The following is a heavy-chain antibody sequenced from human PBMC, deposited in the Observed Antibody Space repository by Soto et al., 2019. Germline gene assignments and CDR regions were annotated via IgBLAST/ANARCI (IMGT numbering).Heavy chain of an antibody. D-gene: IGHD3-22*01. J-gene: IGHJ4*02. CDR1: GLTCSAYG. CDR2: ISHDGTNK. Sequence: GGSLRHSWEVSGLTCSAYGMRWVRQATGKGLEWVAAISHDGTNKNYGDSVKGRFTISRDNSKKTLYLQMNSLRPEDTALYYCAKDEYYYSRSGYYIFDSWGQGTLVTVSS. CDR3: AKDEYYYSRSGYYIFDS. V-gene: IGHV3-30*18.